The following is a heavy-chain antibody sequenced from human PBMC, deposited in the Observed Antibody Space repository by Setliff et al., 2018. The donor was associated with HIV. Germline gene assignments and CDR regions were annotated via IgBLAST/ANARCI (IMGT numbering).Heavy chain of an antibody. V-gene: IGHV4-39*01. D-gene: IGHD2-15*01. CDR3: ASRGYCSGGSCYIYYYYYGMDV. J-gene: IGHJ6*02. CDR2: IYYSGST. CDR1: GGSISSSSYY. Sequence: SETLSLTCTVSGGSISSSSYYWGWIRQPPGKGLEWIGSIYYSGSTYYNPPLKSRVTISVDTSKNQFSLKLSSVTAADTAVYYCASRGYCSGGSCYIYYYYYGMDVWGQGTTVTV.